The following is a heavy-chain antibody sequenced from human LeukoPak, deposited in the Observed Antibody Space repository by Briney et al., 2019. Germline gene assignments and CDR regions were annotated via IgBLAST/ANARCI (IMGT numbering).Heavy chain of an antibody. D-gene: IGHD3-22*01. CDR2: ISGSGGST. CDR1: GFTFSSYG. J-gene: IGHJ3*02. CDR3: ARGSDYYDSSGYPDAFDI. Sequence: PGGSLRLSCAASGFTFSSYGMSWVRQAPGKGLEWVSAISGSGGSTYFADSVKGRFTISRDNSKNTLYLQMNSLRAEDTAVYYCARGSDYYDSSGYPDAFDIWGQGTMVTVSS. V-gene: IGHV3-23*01.